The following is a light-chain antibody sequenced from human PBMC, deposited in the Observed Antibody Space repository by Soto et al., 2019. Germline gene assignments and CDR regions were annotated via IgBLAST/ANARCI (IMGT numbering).Light chain of an antibody. CDR2: AAS. V-gene: IGKV1-9*01. Sequence: DIQLTQSPSFLSASVGDRVTITCRASQGISSYLAWYQQKPGKAPKLLIYAASTLQSGVPSRFSGSGSGTEFTLTISSLQPEDFATYYCQQSRAFGGGTKVEIK. CDR3: QQSRA. CDR1: QGISSY. J-gene: IGKJ4*01.